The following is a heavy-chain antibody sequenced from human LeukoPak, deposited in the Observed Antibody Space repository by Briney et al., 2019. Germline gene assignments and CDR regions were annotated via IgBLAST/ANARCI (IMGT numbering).Heavy chain of an antibody. CDR3: ARDQGGSSWYQTDY. J-gene: IGHJ4*02. Sequence: GGSLRLSCAASGFTFSSYAMSWVRQAPGKGLEWVSAISGSGGSTYYADSVKGRFTISRDNAKNSLYLQMNSLRDEDTAVYYCARDQGGSSWYQTDYWGQGTLVTVSS. D-gene: IGHD6-13*01. CDR1: GFTFSSYA. V-gene: IGHV3-23*01. CDR2: ISGSGGST.